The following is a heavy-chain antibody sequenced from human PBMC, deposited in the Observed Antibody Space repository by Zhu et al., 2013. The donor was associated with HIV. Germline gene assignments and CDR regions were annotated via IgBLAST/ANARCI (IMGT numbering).Heavy chain of an antibody. D-gene: IGHD3-22*01. Sequence: QVQLVQSGAEVKKPGSSVKVSCKASGGTFSSYTISWVRQAPGQGLEWMGRIIPILGIANYAQKFQGRVTITADKSTSTAYMELSSLRSEDTAVYYCARFSGYYQDAFDIWGQGTMVTVSS. CDR2: IIPILGIA. CDR1: GGTFSSYT. CDR3: ARFSGYYQDAFDI. J-gene: IGHJ3*02. V-gene: IGHV1-69*02.